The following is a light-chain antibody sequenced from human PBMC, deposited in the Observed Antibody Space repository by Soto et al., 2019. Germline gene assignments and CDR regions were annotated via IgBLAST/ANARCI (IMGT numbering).Light chain of an antibody. Sequence: EILLTQTPATLSLSPGERATLSCRASQSVSSYFAWYQQKPGQAPRLLIYDASNRATGIPARFSGSGSGKDFTLTISRLEPEDFAVYYCQQRSNWTWTFGQGTKVDIK. V-gene: IGKV3-11*01. CDR1: QSVSSY. J-gene: IGKJ1*01. CDR3: QQRSNWTWT. CDR2: DAS.